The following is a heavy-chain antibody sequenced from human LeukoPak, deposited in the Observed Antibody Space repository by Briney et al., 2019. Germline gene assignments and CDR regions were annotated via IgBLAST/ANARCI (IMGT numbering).Heavy chain of an antibody. CDR3: ASSGSYQIGFDY. D-gene: IGHD1-26*01. CDR2: INSDGSST. J-gene: IGHJ4*02. Sequence: GGSLRLSCAASGFTFSSYWMHWVRQAPGKGLVWVSRINSDGSSTSYADSVKGRFTISRDNAKNTLYLQMDSLRAEDTAVYYCASSGSYQIGFDYWGQGTLVTVSS. CDR1: GFTFSSYW. V-gene: IGHV3-74*01.